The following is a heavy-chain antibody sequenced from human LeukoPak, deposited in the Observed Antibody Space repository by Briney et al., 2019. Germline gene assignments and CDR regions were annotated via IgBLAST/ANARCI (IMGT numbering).Heavy chain of an antibody. CDR2: IHYSGST. J-gene: IGHJ6*03. D-gene: IGHD3-10*01. CDR1: GGSFSGYD. V-gene: IGHV4-34*01. Sequence: SETLSLTCAVYGGSFSGYDWSWIRQPPGKGLEWIGSIHYSGSTYHDPSLKSRVTVSLDTSKNQFSLKLSSVTATDTAVYYCARQLYSSGSYYAPMDVWGKGTTVTISS. CDR3: ARQLYSSGSYYAPMDV.